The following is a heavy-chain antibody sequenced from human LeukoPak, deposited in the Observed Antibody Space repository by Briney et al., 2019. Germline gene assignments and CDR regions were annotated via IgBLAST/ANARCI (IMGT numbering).Heavy chain of an antibody. V-gene: IGHV3-53*01. J-gene: IGHJ3*01. D-gene: IGHD5-24*01. Sequence: PGGSLRLSCAASGFTVSSNYMSWVRQAPGKGLEWVSLIASNGANSYYAESVKGRFSISRDNSKNMLSLQMNSLRVEDTARYYCAKDIQLSTWGLGTVVTASS. CDR1: GFTVSSNY. CDR2: IASNGANS. CDR3: AKDIQLST.